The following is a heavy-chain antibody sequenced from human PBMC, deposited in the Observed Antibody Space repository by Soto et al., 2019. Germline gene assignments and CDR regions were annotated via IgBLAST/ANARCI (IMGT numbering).Heavy chain of an antibody. CDR3: ARVGKIVGGVRLGFDL. CDR1: GFTFSSYA. CDR2: ISYDGSNK. J-gene: IGHJ2*01. D-gene: IGHD1-26*01. Sequence: QVQLVESGGGVVQPGRSLRLSCAASGFTFSSYAMHWVRQAPGKGLEWVAVISYDGSNKYYADSVKGRFTISRDNSKNTLYLQMNSLRAEDTAVYYGARVGKIVGGVRLGFDLWGRGTLVTVSS. V-gene: IGHV3-30-3*01.